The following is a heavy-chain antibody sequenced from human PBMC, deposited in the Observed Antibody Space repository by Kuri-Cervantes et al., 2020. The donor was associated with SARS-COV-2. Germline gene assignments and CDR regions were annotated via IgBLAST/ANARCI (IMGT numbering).Heavy chain of an antibody. Sequence: GESLKISCAASGFTFSTYAMTWVRQAPGKGLEWVSAISGSGGSTYYADSVQGRFTISRDNSKNTLYLQMNGLRAEDTAVYYCAKWDVIVVVAAPELHYWGQGTLVTVSS. D-gene: IGHD2-15*01. CDR1: GFTFSTYA. J-gene: IGHJ4*02. V-gene: IGHV3-23*01. CDR3: AKWDVIVVVAAPELHY. CDR2: ISGSGGST.